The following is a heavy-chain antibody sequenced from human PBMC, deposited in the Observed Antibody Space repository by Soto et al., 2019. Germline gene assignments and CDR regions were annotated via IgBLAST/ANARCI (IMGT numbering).Heavy chain of an antibody. V-gene: IGHV5-51*01. CDR3: ARVPPYEYNWKNATNFDY. CDR2: IYPGDSDT. CDR1: GYSFTNYW. D-gene: IGHD1-20*01. Sequence: PGESLKISCKGSGYSFTNYWIGWVRQMPGKGLEWMGIIYPGDSDTRYSPSFQGQVTFSADKSISTAYLQCSSLKASDTAMYYCARVPPYEYNWKNATNFDYWGQGTLVTVSS. J-gene: IGHJ4*02.